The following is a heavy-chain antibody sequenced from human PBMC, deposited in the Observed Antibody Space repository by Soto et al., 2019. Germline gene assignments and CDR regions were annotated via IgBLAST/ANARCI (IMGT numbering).Heavy chain of an antibody. J-gene: IGHJ6*03. Sequence: PSETLSLTCAVYGGSFSGYYWSWIRQPPGKGLEWIGEINHSGSTNYNPSLKSRVTISVDTSKNQFSLKLSSVTAADTAVYYCARLAKTHYGSGSYETRGVYYMDVWGKGTTVTVSS. CDR3: ARLAKTHYGSGSYETRGVYYMDV. V-gene: IGHV4-34*01. CDR2: INHSGST. CDR1: GGSFSGYY. D-gene: IGHD3-10*01.